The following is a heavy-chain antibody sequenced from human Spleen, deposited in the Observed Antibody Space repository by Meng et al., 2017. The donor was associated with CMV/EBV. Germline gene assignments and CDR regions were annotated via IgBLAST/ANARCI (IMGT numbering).Heavy chain of an antibody. J-gene: IGHJ4*02. D-gene: IGHD6-6*01. Sequence: SCKPSGYTFTSYDINWVRQATGQGLEWMGWMNPNSGNTGYAQKFQGRVTITRNTSISTAYMELSSLRSEDTAVYYCARQEKQLGFDYWGQGILVTVSS. CDR3: ARQEKQLGFDY. V-gene: IGHV1-8*03. CDR2: MNPNSGNT. CDR1: GYTFTSYD.